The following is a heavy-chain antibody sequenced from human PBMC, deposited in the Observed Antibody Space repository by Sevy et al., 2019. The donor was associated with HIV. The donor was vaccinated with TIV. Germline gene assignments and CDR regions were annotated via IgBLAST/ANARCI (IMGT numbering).Heavy chain of an antibody. CDR1: GFTFSIYN. D-gene: IGHD4-17*01. Sequence: GGSLRLSCVVSGFTFSIYNMNWVRQAPGKGLEWVSFISSSGSYIYYADSMKGRFTISRDNAKNSLYLQLNSLSAEDTALYYCARDATVSGDVDFWGQGTLVTVSS. CDR3: ARDATVSGDVDF. V-gene: IGHV3-21*01. J-gene: IGHJ4*02. CDR2: ISSSGSYI.